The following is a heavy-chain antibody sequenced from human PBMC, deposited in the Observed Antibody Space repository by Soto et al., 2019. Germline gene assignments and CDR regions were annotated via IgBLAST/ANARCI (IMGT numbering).Heavy chain of an antibody. CDR3: ARDGRGSSSRSIDY. J-gene: IGHJ4*02. Sequence: QVQLQESGPGLVKPSETLSLTCTVSGGSVSSGSYYWSWIRQPPGKGLEWIGYIYYSGSTNYNPSLKSRVTISVDTSKNQFSLKLSSVTAADTAVYYCARDGRGSSSRSIDYWGQGTLVTVSS. V-gene: IGHV4-61*01. CDR1: GGSVSSGSYY. D-gene: IGHD6-13*01. CDR2: IYYSGST.